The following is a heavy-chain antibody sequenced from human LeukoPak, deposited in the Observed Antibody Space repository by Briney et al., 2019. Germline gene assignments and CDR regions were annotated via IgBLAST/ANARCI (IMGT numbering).Heavy chain of an antibody. CDR1: GFTFSSYA. J-gene: IGHJ4*02. CDR3: AKAEGVLAFDY. V-gene: IGHV3-23*01. D-gene: IGHD4/OR15-4a*01. Sequence: TGGSLRLSCAASGFTFSSYAMTWVRQAPGKGLEWVSAISAGGGSTYYADSVKGRFTISRDNSKNTLYVQMNSLRAEDTAVYYCAKAEGVLAFDYWGQGTLVTVSS. CDR2: ISAGGGST.